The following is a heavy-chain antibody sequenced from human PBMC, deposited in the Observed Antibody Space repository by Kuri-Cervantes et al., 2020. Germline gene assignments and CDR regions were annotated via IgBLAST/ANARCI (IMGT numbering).Heavy chain of an antibody. J-gene: IGHJ5*02. V-gene: IGHV3-30*18. D-gene: IGHD5-18*01. Sequence: GESLKISCAASGFTFSSYGMHWDRQAPGKGLEWVAVISYDGSNKYYADSVKGRFTISRDNSKNTLYLQMNSLRAEDTAVYYCAKDVFVDTAMAPLTWGQGTLVTVSS. CDR2: ISYDGSNK. CDR3: AKDVFVDTAMAPLT. CDR1: GFTFSSYG.